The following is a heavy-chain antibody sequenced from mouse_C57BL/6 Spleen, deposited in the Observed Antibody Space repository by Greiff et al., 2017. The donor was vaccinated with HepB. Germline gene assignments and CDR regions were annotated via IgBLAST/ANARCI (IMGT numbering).Heavy chain of an antibody. V-gene: IGHV5-4*01. CDR1: GFTFSSYA. CDR3: ARDLRDWDEAY. J-gene: IGHJ3*01. D-gene: IGHD4-1*01. Sequence: EVKLVESGGGLVKPGGSLKLSCAASGFTFSSYAMSWVRQTPEERLEWVATISDGGSYTYYPDNVKGRFTISRDNAKNNQYLQMSHLKSEDTAMYYCARDLRDWDEAYWGQGTLVTVSA. CDR2: ISDGGSYT.